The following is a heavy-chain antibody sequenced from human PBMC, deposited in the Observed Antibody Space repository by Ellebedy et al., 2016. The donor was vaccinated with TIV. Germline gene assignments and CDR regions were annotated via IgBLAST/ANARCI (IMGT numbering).Heavy chain of an antibody. J-gene: IGHJ4*02. D-gene: IGHD6-19*01. CDR2: INDNGNST. CDR3: AKNVIRKRVAGLNDY. V-gene: IGHV3-23*01. Sequence: GESLKISXVASGLTFSTYVMSWVRQAPGKGPECVSTINDNGNSTYFADSVKGRFTISRDNSKNTLYLQMNSLRAEDTGVYYCAKNVIRKRVAGLNDYWGQGTLVIVSS. CDR1: GLTFSTYV.